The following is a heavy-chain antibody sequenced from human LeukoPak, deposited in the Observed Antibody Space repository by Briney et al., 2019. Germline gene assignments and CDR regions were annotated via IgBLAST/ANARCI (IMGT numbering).Heavy chain of an antibody. D-gene: IGHD3-9*01. Sequence: GASVKVSCKASGYTFTSYGISWVRQAPGQGLEWMGWISAYNGNTNYARKLQGRVTMTTDTSTSTAYMELRSLRSDDTAVYYCARVVSRYYDILTPSGFDPWGQGTLVTVSS. CDR3: ARVVSRYYDILTPSGFDP. CDR1: GYTFTSYG. CDR2: ISAYNGNT. V-gene: IGHV1-18*01. J-gene: IGHJ5*02.